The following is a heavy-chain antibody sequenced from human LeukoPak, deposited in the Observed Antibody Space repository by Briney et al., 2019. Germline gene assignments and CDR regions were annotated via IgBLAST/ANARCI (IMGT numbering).Heavy chain of an antibody. V-gene: IGHV1-69*05. Sequence: SVKVSCKASGGTFSTNGISWVRQAPGQGLEWMGRIIPIFGPPKYAQEFQGTVTITTDESTSTAYMELSSLTSDDTAVYYCARSSGSHHYFDYWGQGTLVTVSS. CDR2: IIPIFGPP. CDR3: ARSSGSHHYFDY. J-gene: IGHJ4*02. D-gene: IGHD1-26*01. CDR1: GGTFSTNG.